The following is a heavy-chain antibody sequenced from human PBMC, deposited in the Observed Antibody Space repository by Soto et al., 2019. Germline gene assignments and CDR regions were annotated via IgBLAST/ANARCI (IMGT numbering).Heavy chain of an antibody. CDR3: ATSYGSGYRAFDS. Sequence: QVQLVQSGADVQRPGSSVRVSCKASGDTFNFDSINWVRQAPGLGLQWMGRINPILSMSNYAPRFRGRVTMTADKSTSTAYMELSSLRSEDTAMYYCATSYGSGYRAFDSWGQGALVTVSS. D-gene: IGHD3-10*01. V-gene: IGHV1-69*02. CDR1: GDTFNFDS. J-gene: IGHJ4*02. CDR2: INPILSMS.